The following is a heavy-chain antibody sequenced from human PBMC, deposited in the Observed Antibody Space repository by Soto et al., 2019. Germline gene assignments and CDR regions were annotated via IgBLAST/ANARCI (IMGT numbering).Heavy chain of an antibody. CDR1: GDSVSRNSAT. CDR2: TYYRSKWYN. J-gene: IGHJ6*01. V-gene: IGHV6-1*01. Sequence: NLSQTLSLTCVISGDSVSRNSATWSWIRLSPSRGLEWLGNTYYRSKWYNDYAVSVKSRITINPDTSKNQFSLQLNSVTPEDTAVYYCARDRVQPYYNGMDVWGQGTTVTVSS. CDR3: ARDRVQPYYNGMDV. D-gene: IGHD3-10*01.